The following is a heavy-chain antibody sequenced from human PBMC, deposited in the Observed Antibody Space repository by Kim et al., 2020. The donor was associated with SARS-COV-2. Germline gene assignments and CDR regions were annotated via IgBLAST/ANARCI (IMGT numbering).Heavy chain of an antibody. V-gene: IGHV3-48*02. CDR3: ASGAARVGELDY. J-gene: IGHJ4*02. Sequence: YDPDAAKGRFTISRDNAKNSLYLQMNSLRDEDTAVYYCASGAARVGELDYWGQGTLVTVSS. D-gene: IGHD6-6*01.